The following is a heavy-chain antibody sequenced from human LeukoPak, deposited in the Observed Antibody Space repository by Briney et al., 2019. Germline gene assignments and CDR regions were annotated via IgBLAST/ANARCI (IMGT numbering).Heavy chain of an antibody. CDR1: GFTFSSYG. Sequence: GGSLRLSCAASGFTFSSYGMHWVRQAPGKGLEWVAVISYEGSNKYYADSVKGRFTISRDNSKNTLYLQMNSLRAEDTAVYYCSGSYGYYYYYGMDVGGEGTTVTVSS. V-gene: IGHV3-30*03. J-gene: IGHJ6*04. CDR3: SGSYGYYYYYGMDV. CDR2: ISYEGSNK. D-gene: IGHD3-16*01.